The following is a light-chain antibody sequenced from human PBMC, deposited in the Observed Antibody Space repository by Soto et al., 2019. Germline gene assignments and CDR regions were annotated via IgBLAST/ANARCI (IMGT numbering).Light chain of an antibody. J-gene: IGKJ1*01. CDR3: HQYGTSPQT. CDR1: QSVGNNF. CDR2: DAS. Sequence: EIVLTQSPDTLSLSPGERATLSCRASQSVGNNFLAWYQQKPGQAPTLLIYDASSRASGLPDRFSGSGSETDFPLTVSRLELEDFAVYFCHQYGTSPQTFGQGTKVEI. V-gene: IGKV3-20*01.